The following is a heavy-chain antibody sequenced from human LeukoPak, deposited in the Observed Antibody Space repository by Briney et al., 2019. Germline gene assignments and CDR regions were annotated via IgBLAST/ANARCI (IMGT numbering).Heavy chain of an antibody. CDR1: GGTFSSYA. J-gene: IGHJ6*03. V-gene: IGHV1-69*05. D-gene: IGHD3-22*01. Sequence: SVKVSCKASGGTFSSYAISWVRQAPGQGLEWMGRIIPIFGTANYAQKFQGRVTITTGESTSTAYMELSSLRSEDTAVYYCARGRGYSGYDYYDSSGYSAAPYYYYYMDVWGKGTTVTVSS. CDR2: IIPIFGTA. CDR3: ARGRGYSGYDYYDSSGYSAAPYYYYYMDV.